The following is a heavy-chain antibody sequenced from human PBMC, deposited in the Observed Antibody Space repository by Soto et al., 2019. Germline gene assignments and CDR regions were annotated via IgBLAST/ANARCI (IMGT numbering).Heavy chain of an antibody. J-gene: IGHJ5*02. D-gene: IGHD3-10*01. CDR3: ARDYGSGSYYKAQGWFDP. CDR1: GFTFSSYS. Sequence: GGFLRLSCAASGFTFSSYSMDWVRQAPGKGLEWVSSISSSSYIYYADSVKGRFTISRDNAKNSLYLQMNSLRAEDTAVYYCARDYGSGSYYKAQGWFDPWGQGTLVTVSS. V-gene: IGHV3-21*01. CDR2: ISSSSYI.